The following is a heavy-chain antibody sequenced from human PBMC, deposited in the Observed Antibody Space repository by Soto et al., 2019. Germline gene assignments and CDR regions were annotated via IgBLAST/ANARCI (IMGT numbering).Heavy chain of an antibody. J-gene: IGHJ6*02. CDR1: GGSISSSSYY. Sequence: PSETLSLTCTVSGGSISSSSYYWGWIRQPPGKGLEWIGSIYYSGSTYYNPSLKSRVTISVDTSKNQFSLKLSSVTAADTAVYYCARSKNDILTGFWVYYYGMDVWGQGTTVTVSS. D-gene: IGHD3-9*01. CDR3: ARSKNDILTGFWVYYYGMDV. V-gene: IGHV4-39*01. CDR2: IYYSGST.